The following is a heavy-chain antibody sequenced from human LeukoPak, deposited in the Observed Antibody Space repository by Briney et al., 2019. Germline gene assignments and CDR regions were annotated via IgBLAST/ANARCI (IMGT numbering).Heavy chain of an antibody. CDR2: ISAYNGNT. J-gene: IGHJ4*02. D-gene: IGHD6-19*01. CDR1: GYNFIGYG. CDR3: ARARITVAATSDH. Sequence: GASVKVSCKASGYNFIGYGISWVRQAPGQGLEWMGWISAYNGNTQYAQKLQDRVTMTTDTSTSTAYMELRNLRSDDTAVYYCARARITVAATSDHWGQGTLVTVSS. V-gene: IGHV1-18*01.